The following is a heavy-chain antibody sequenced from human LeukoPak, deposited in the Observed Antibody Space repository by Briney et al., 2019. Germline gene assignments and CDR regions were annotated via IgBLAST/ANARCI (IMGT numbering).Heavy chain of an antibody. V-gene: IGHV3-30*03. J-gene: IGHJ3*02. CDR3: AREDPNANDAFDI. CDR1: GFTFYSYG. CDR2: ISHDGSNI. D-gene: IGHD2-2*01. Sequence: GGSLRLSCAASGFTFYSYGMHWVRQAPGKGLEWVAVISHDGSNIHYGDSVKGRFTISRDNSKNTLYLQMNSLRAEDTAVYYCAREDPNANDAFDIWGQGTMVTVSS.